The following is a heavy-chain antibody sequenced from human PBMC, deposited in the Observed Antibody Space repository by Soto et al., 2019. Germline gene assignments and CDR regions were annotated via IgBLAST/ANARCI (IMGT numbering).Heavy chain of an antibody. D-gene: IGHD3-10*01. J-gene: IGHJ3*02. V-gene: IGHV4-34*01. CDR3: ARVDGYYGSGSYTPDAFDS. Sequence: QVQLQQWGAGLLKPSETLSLTCAVYGGSFSGYYWSWIRQPPGKGLEWIGELNHSGSTNYNPSLKSRVTISVDTAKNQVSLKLSSVTAADTAVYYCARVDGYYGSGSYTPDAFDSWGQGTMVTVSS. CDR2: LNHSGST. CDR1: GGSFSGYY.